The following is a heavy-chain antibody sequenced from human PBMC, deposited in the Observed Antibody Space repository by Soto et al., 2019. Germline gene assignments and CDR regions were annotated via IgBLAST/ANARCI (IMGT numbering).Heavy chain of an antibody. CDR2: ISYDGSNK. Sequence: QVQLVESGGGVVQPGRSLRLSCAASGFTFSSYGMHWVRQAPGKGLEWVAVISYDGSNKYYADSVKGRFTISRDNSKNTLDLQMNSLRAEDTAVYYCAKSRGEGIAAADSGDYWGQGTLVTVSS. D-gene: IGHD6-13*01. J-gene: IGHJ4*02. CDR3: AKSRGEGIAAADSGDY. CDR1: GFTFSSYG. V-gene: IGHV3-30*18.